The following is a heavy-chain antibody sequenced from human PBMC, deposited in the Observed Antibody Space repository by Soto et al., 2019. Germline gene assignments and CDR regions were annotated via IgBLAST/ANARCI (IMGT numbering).Heavy chain of an antibody. D-gene: IGHD2-2*01. Sequence: GPSVKVSCKASGYAFSGYAIHWVRQAPGQRLEWMGWIKGGDGNTKHSQKFQGRVTITRDTSASTAYMELSSLRSEDTAVYYCARVLMVPTAMYSAFDIWGQGTMVTVSS. J-gene: IGHJ3*02. CDR2: IKGGDGNT. CDR3: ARVLMVPTAMYSAFDI. CDR1: GYAFSGYA. V-gene: IGHV1-3*01.